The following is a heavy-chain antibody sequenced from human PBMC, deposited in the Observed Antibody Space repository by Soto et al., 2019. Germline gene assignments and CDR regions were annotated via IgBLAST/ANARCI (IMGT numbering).Heavy chain of an antibody. Sequence: ASVKVSCKASGYTFTNYGISWVRQAPGQGLEWMGWISAYNGNTKYAQKLQGRVTMTTDTSTSTAYMELRSLRSDDTAVYYCARGGGSGNYYYYYGMDVWGQGTTVTVS. V-gene: IGHV1-18*01. CDR1: GYTFTNYG. CDR2: ISAYNGNT. D-gene: IGHD3-10*01. J-gene: IGHJ6*02. CDR3: ARGGGSGNYYYYYGMDV.